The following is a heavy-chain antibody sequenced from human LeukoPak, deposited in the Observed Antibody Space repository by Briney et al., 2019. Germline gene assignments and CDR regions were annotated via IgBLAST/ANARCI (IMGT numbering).Heavy chain of an antibody. Sequence: PGGSLRLSCAASGFTFSSYAMSWVRQAPGEGLEWVSAISGSGGSTYYADSVKGRFTISRDNSKNTLYLQMNSLRAEDTAVYYCAKTEVVPAAINLFGYWGQGTLVTVSS. CDR2: ISGSGGST. V-gene: IGHV3-23*01. D-gene: IGHD2-2*02. CDR1: GFTFSSYA. J-gene: IGHJ4*02. CDR3: AKTEVVPAAINLFGY.